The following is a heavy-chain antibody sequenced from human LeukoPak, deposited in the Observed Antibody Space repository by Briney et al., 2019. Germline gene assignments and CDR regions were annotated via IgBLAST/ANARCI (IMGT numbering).Heavy chain of an antibody. J-gene: IGHJ4*02. V-gene: IGHV3-48*03. D-gene: IGHD2-2*01. Sequence: PGGSLRLSCAASGFTFSSYEMNWVRQAPGKGLEWVSYISSSGSNIYYADSVKGRFTISRDNSKNTLYLQMNSLRAEDTAVYYCARVAQVQYHFDFWGQGALVTVSS. CDR1: GFTFSSYE. CDR3: ARVAQVQYHFDF. CDR2: ISSSGSNI.